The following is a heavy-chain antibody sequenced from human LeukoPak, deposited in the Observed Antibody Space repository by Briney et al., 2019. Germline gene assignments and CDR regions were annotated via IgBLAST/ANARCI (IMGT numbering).Heavy chain of an antibody. Sequence: PGGTLRLSCAASGFIFSSYGMSWVRLAPGKGLQWVSFISGSSANKRYAESVKGRVSISRDNFKNMLYLQMDSLRAEDTAVYYCAKGDGFGNIDYWGQGTLVTVSS. CDR2: ISGSSANK. V-gene: IGHV3-23*01. CDR1: GFIFSSYG. CDR3: AKGDGFGNIDY. J-gene: IGHJ4*02. D-gene: IGHD2/OR15-2a*01.